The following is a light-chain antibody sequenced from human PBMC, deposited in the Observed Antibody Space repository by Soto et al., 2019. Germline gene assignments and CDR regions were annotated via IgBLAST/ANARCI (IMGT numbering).Light chain of an antibody. Sequence: DIQMTQSPSSLSASVGDRVTITCRAHQDISNYLAWYQQKPGKVPELLIYAASTLRTGVQSRFSGSGSGTVFTLTINNLQPEDVATSYCQKYNSAPNTFGRGTRLEIK. J-gene: IGKJ2*01. CDR1: QDISNY. CDR2: AAS. CDR3: QKYNSAPNT. V-gene: IGKV1-27*01.